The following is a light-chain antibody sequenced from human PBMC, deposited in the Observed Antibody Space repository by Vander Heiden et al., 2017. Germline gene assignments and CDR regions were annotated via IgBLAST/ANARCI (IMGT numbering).Light chain of an antibody. Sequence: QAVPTQAPSASGSPGPRVAITCSGSSSNIGNNDVYWYQRLPGTAPKLLIYRSNEWPSGVPDRFSGSRSGTSASLAISGLRSDDEADYFCAAWDDSLSAVVFGGGTKLTVL. J-gene: IGLJ2*01. CDR3: AAWDDSLSAVV. V-gene: IGLV1-47*01. CDR1: SSNIGNND. CDR2: RSN.